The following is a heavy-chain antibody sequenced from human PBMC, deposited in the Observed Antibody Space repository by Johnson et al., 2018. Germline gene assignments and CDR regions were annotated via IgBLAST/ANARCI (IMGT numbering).Heavy chain of an antibody. V-gene: IGHV3-30*03. CDR2: ISYDGTNK. Sequence: QVQLVQSGGGVVQPGRSLRLSCAASGFTFNHYGMHWVRQTPGKGLEWVAFISYDGTNKWYGDSVKGRFTISRDNAKNSLYLQMNSLRAADTAVYYCATHHPSGADFEYWGQGTLVTVSS. J-gene: IGHJ4*02. CDR1: GFTFNHYG. D-gene: IGHD7-27*01. CDR3: ATHHPSGADFEY.